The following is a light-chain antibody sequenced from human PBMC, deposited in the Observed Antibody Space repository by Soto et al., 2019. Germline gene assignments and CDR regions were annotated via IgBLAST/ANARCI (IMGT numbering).Light chain of an antibody. Sequence: EIVLTQSPGTLSLSPGERATLSCRASQSVSSSYLAWYQQKPGQAPRLLIYGASSRATGIPDRFSGSRSGTDFTLTISGLEPEAVAEDYCQQYCRSPLITFGQGIRLEIK. CDR3: QQYCRSPLIT. CDR2: GAS. V-gene: IGKV3-20*01. J-gene: IGKJ5*01. CDR1: QSVSSSY.